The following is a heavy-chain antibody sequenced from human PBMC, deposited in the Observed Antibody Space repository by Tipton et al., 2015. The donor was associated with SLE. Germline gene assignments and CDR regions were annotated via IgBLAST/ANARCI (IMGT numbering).Heavy chain of an antibody. D-gene: IGHD4-11*01. V-gene: IGHV4-59*11. Sequence: TLSLTCSVSGDSISSHYWSWIRQPPGKGLEWIGDIFDNGSTNYSPSLKSRVTISVDTSKNQFSLKLSSVTAADTAVYYCARWSSNFATDWGQGTLVTVSS. CDR1: GDSISSHY. CDR3: ARWSSNFATD. J-gene: IGHJ4*02. CDR2: IFDNGST.